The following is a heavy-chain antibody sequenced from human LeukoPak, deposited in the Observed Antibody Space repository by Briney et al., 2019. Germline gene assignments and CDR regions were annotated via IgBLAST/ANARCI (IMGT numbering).Heavy chain of an antibody. J-gene: IGHJ3*02. CDR3: ARVLIVVVTEEYDAFDI. Sequence: PAETLSLTCAVSGYSISSSNYWGWIRQPPGKGLXXXXXIHHIGNTYYNPSLKNRVTISLDTSKNQFSLKLSSVTAADTAVYYCARVLIVVVTEEYDAFDIWGQGTMVTVSS. CDR2: IHHIGNT. D-gene: IGHD2-21*02. CDR1: GYSISSSNY. V-gene: IGHV4-38-2*01.